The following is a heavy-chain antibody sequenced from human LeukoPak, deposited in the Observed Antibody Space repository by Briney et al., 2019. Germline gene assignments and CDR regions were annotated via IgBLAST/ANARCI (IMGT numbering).Heavy chain of an antibody. CDR3: AKGYYDSTGYPLRPSFDY. CDR2: VSGSGGST. D-gene: IGHD3-22*01. J-gene: IGHJ4*02. Sequence: GGSLRLSCAASGFTFSSYAMSWVRQAPGQGLEWVSAVSGSGGSTYYADSVKGRFTNSRDNSKNTLYLQMNSLRVEDTAVYYCAKGYYDSTGYPLRPSFDYWGQGTLVTVSS. CDR1: GFTFSSYA. V-gene: IGHV3-23*01.